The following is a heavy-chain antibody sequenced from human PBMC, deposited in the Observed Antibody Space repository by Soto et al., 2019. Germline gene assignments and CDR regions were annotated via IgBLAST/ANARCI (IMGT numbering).Heavy chain of an antibody. J-gene: IGHJ4*02. Sequence: SETLSLTCTVSGVSISSYYWSWIRQPPGKGLEWIGYIYYSGSTNYNPSLKSRVTISLDTSKNQFSLKLSSVTAADTAVYYCARLALLTGYPNFDYWGQGTLVTVSS. D-gene: IGHD3-9*01. CDR2: IYYSGST. CDR3: ARLALLTGYPNFDY. CDR1: GVSISSYY. V-gene: IGHV4-59*01.